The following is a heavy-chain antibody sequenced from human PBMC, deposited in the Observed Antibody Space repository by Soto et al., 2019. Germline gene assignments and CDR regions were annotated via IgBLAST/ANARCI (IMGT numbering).Heavy chain of an antibody. CDR3: ARDAAVPGESDRFDY. D-gene: IGHD6-19*01. CDR1: GDSVTSNVW. Sequence: SETLSLTCAVSGDSVTSNVWWSWVRQPPGKGLEWIGEAYHNGLTDYNPSLKSRVTMSVDTSKNEFSLKLTSLTAADTAIYYCARDAAVPGESDRFDYWGQGTLVTVSS. CDR2: AYHNGLT. J-gene: IGHJ4*02. V-gene: IGHV4-4*02.